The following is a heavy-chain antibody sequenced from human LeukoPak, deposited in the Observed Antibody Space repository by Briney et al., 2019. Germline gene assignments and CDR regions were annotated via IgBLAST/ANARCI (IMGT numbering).Heavy chain of an antibody. V-gene: IGHV4-39*01. Sequence: SETLSLTCAVSGGSISSTSYYWAWLRQPPGTGLKWFGNTYYSGSTYHNPSLKSRVTLSVDTSRNQFSLRLSSVDAADTAVYYCAKAGVRYFDSSGLYTFDFWGQGTTVTVSS. CDR1: GGSISSTSYY. J-gene: IGHJ3*01. D-gene: IGHD3-22*01. CDR2: TYYSGST. CDR3: AKAGVRYFDSSGLYTFDF.